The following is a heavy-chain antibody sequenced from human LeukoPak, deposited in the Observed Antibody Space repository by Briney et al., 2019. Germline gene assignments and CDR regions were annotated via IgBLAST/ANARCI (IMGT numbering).Heavy chain of an antibody. CDR3: AELGITMIGGV. V-gene: IGHV3-11*04. CDR2: ISSSGSTI. D-gene: IGHD3-10*02. CDR1: RFTFSDYY. J-gene: IGHJ6*04. Sequence: GGSLRLSCEVSRFTFSDYYMSWIRQASGKGLEWVSYISSSGSTIYYADSVKGRFTISRDNAKNSLYLQMNSLRAEDTAVYYCAELGITMIGGVWGKGTTVTISS.